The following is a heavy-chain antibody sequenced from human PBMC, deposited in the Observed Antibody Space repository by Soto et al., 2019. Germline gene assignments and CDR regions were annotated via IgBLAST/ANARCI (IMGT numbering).Heavy chain of an antibody. Sequence: GGSLRLSCATSGLTFTDDYMSWIRQAPGKGLEWVAYISSSGSTTFYAESVKGRFTISRDNAKKSVFLQLSSLRVDDSAVYYCAKKGRSPYFEFWGQGT. CDR3: AKKGRSPYFEF. CDR1: GLTFTDDY. V-gene: IGHV3-11*01. J-gene: IGHJ4*02. CDR2: ISSSGSTT.